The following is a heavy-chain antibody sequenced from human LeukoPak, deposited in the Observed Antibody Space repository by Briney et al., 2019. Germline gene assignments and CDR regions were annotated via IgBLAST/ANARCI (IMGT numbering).Heavy chain of an antibody. V-gene: IGHV4-4*07. CDR2: ININEGP. Sequence: SETLSLTCTVSGGSISSYHWSWIRQPAGKGLEWVGHININEGPKYNPSLRSRVTMSADTSRNQYSLKLSSVTAADTAVYYCARDGNSYGPDFDYWGQGTLVTVSS. J-gene: IGHJ4*02. D-gene: IGHD5-18*01. CDR3: ARDGNSYGPDFDY. CDR1: GGSISSYH.